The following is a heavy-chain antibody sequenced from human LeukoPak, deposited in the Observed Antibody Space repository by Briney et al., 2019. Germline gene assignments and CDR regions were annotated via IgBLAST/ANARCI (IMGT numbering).Heavy chain of an antibody. CDR3: VRGGYYYGPSD. CDR2: TYTSGSI. V-gene: IGHV4-4*07. J-gene: IGHJ4*02. CDR1: GGSISGYY. Sequence: SETLSLTCTVSGGSISGYYWSWIREPAGKGLEWIGRTYTSGSINYNPSLKSRVTMSVDTSKNQFSLKLTSVTAADTAVYYCVRGGYYYGPSDWGQGTLVTAPS. D-gene: IGHD3-10*01.